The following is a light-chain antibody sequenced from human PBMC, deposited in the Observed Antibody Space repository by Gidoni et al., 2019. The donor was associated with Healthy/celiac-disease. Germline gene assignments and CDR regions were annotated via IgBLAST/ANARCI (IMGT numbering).Light chain of an antibody. CDR3: QRSYSTPWT. V-gene: IGKV1-39*01. J-gene: IGKJ1*01. CDR1: QSISSY. Sequence: DIQMTQSPPSLSASVGDRVTITCRASQSISSYLNWYQQKPGKAPKLLIYAASSLQSGVPSRFSGSGSGKDFTLTISSLKPEDFATYYCQRSYSTPWTFGQGTKVEIK. CDR2: AAS.